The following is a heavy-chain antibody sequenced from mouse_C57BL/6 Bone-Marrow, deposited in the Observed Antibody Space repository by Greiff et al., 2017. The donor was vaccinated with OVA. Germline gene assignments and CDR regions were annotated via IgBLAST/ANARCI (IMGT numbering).Heavy chain of an antibody. D-gene: IGHD2-12*01. CDR1: GFTFTGYW. V-gene: IGHV1-69*01. Sequence: QVQLQQPGAELVMPGASVKLSCTASGFTFTGYWMHWVKQRPGQGLEWIGEIDPDDSYTNYTQKFKGKSTLTVDKSSSTAYMQLSSLTSEDSAVYYCARGKRLTWYLEYWGQGTTLTVAS. CDR2: IDPDDSYT. CDR3: ARGKRLTWYLEY. J-gene: IGHJ2*01.